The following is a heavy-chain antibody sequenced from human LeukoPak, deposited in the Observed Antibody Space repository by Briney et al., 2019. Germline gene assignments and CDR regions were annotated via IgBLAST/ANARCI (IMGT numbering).Heavy chain of an antibody. CDR2: IGGISGAK. D-gene: IGHD2-15*01. CDR3: AKDWGDIVVVVAATPLPDY. J-gene: IGHJ4*02. Sequence: GGSLRLSCAASGFTFSRYTMNWVRQAPGKGLEWVSYIGGISGAKHYAASVSGRFSISRDNAENSLYLQMSSLRVEDTAVYYCAKDWGDIVVVVAATPLPDYWGQGTLVTVSS. V-gene: IGHV3-48*01. CDR1: GFTFSRYT.